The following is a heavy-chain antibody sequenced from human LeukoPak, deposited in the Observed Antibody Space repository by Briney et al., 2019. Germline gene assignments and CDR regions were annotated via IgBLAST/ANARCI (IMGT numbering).Heavy chain of an antibody. D-gene: IGHD5-24*01. CDR1: GGSISSSSYY. V-gene: IGHV4-39*07. J-gene: IGHJ4*02. CDR3: ARVRRWLQPLDY. CDR2: IYYSGST. Sequence: PSETLSLTCTVSGGSISSSSYYWGWIRQPPGKGLEWIGSIYYSGSTYYNPSLKSRVTISVDTSKNQFSLKLSSVTAADTAVYYCARVRRWLQPLDYWGQGTLVTVSS.